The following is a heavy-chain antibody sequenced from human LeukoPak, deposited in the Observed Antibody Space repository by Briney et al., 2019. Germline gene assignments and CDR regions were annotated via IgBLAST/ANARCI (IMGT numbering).Heavy chain of an antibody. D-gene: IGHD6-19*01. CDR2: IYTSGST. Sequence: PSETLSLTCTVSGGSISSYYWSWIRQPPGKGLEWIGRIYTSGSTNYNPSLKSRVTMSLDTSKNQFSLRLSSVTAADTAVYYCARESVPGNNWFDPWGQGTLVTVSS. CDR1: GGSISSYY. V-gene: IGHV4-4*07. CDR3: ARESVPGNNWFDP. J-gene: IGHJ5*02.